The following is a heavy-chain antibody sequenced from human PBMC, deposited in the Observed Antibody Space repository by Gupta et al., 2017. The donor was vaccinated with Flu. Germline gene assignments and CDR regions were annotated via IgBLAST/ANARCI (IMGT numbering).Heavy chain of an antibody. CDR1: GDSVSSNSAA. CDR3: ARAVLSYSSGWAYYYYGMDV. Sequence: QVQLQQSGPGLVKPSQTLSLTCAISGDSVSSNSAAWNWIRQSPSRGLEWLGRTYYRSKWYNDYAVSVKSRITINPDTSKNQFSLQLNSVTPEDTAVYYCARAVLSYSSGWAYYYYGMDVWGQGTTVTVSS. D-gene: IGHD6-19*01. J-gene: IGHJ6*02. CDR2: TYYRSKWYN. V-gene: IGHV6-1*01.